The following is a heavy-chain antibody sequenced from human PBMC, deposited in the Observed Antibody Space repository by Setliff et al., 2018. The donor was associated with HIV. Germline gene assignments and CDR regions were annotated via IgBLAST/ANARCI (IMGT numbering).Heavy chain of an antibody. Sequence: GESLKISCKGSGYSFTSYWIGWVRQMPGKGLEWMGIIYPGDSDTRYSPSFQGQVTISADKSISTAYLQWSSLKAADTAVYYCARGYSSSLGWFDPWGQGTLVTVSS. J-gene: IGHJ5*02. CDR3: ARGYSSSLGWFDP. CDR1: GYSFTSYW. V-gene: IGHV5-51*01. D-gene: IGHD6-6*01. CDR2: IYPGDSDT.